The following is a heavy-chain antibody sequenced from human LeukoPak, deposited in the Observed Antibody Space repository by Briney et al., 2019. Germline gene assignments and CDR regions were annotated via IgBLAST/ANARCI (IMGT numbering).Heavy chain of an antibody. CDR3: AKDERNWNYNLASQTYD. D-gene: IGHD1-7*01. Sequence: PGGSLRLSCAASGFTLSSYSMNWVRQAPGKGLEWVSAISGSGVSTYYADSVKGWFTVSRDNSKNTLYLQMSSLRAEDTAVYYCAKDERNWNYNLASQTYDWGQGTLVTVSS. V-gene: IGHV3-23*01. CDR1: GFTLSSYS. CDR2: ISGSGVST. J-gene: IGHJ4*02.